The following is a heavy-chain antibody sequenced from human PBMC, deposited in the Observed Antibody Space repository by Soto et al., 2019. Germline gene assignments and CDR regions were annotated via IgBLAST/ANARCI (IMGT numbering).Heavy chain of an antibody. D-gene: IGHD3-16*01. CDR1: GDSIRSGEQY. V-gene: IGHV4-30-4*01. CDR2: IYYSGST. CDR3: ARHDDWFDP. J-gene: IGHJ5*02. Sequence: PSETLSLTCTVSGDSIRSGEQYWSWIRQPPGKGLEWIGYIYYSGSTYYNPSLKSRVTLSVDTSKNQFSLELTSVTAADTAVYFCARHDDWFDPWGQGILVTVSS.